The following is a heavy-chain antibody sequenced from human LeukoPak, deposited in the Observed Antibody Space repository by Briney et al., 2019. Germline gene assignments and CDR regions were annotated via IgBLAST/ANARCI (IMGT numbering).Heavy chain of an antibody. Sequence: ASVKVSCKASGYTFIDYYIHWVRQAPGQGLEWMGWINPKSGGTNYEQKLQGRVTMTRDTSISTAYMDLSRLRSDDTAIYYCTRGSTRDSSGWYGPGKWFDPWGQGTLVTVSS. D-gene: IGHD6-19*01. CDR2: INPKSGGT. CDR1: GYTFIDYY. CDR3: TRGSTRDSSGWYGPGKWFDP. J-gene: IGHJ5*02. V-gene: IGHV1-2*02.